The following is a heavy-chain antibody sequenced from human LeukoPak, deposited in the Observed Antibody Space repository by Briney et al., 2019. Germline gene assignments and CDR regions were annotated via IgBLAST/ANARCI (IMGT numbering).Heavy chain of an antibody. Sequence: ASVKVSCKASGYTFTGYYMHWVRQAPGQGLEWMGWINPNSGGTNYAQKFQGRVTMTRDTSISTAYMELSRLRSDDTAVYYCARGFSSVFWGVYYPPRAVYYYNSGMDVWAKGPP. D-gene: IGHD3-3*01. CDR1: GYTFTGYY. CDR2: INPNSGGT. J-gene: IGHJ6*04. V-gene: IGHV1-2*02. CDR3: ARGFSSVFWGVYYPPRAVYYYNSGMDV.